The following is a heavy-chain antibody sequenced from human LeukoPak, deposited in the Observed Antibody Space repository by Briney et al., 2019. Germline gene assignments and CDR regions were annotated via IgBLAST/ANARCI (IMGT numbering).Heavy chain of an antibody. CDR3: TRVSYGMGDY. CDR2: IYPGDSDT. Sequence: GESLKISCKGSGYSFTSYWIGWVRQMPGKGLEWMGIIYPGDSDTRYSPSFQGQVTISADTSTSTAYLQWGSLKASDTAIYYCTRVSYGMGDYWGQGTLVTVSS. D-gene: IGHD4-17*01. V-gene: IGHV5-51*01. J-gene: IGHJ4*02. CDR1: GYSFTSYW.